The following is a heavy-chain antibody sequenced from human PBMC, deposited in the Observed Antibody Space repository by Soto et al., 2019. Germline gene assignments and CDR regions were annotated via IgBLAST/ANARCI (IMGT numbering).Heavy chain of an antibody. CDR1: GYTFTDYY. Sequence: QVQVVQSGTEVKKPGASVKVSCKASGYTFTDYYIHWVRQAPGQGLEWMGWINPKSGGTNYAQKFQDRVTMTRDTTISTAYMELSRLRSEDTAVYYCARGGITIFGVVDDWGQGTLVTVSA. CDR3: ARGGITIFGVVDD. V-gene: IGHV1-2*02. J-gene: IGHJ4*02. D-gene: IGHD3-3*01. CDR2: INPKSGGT.